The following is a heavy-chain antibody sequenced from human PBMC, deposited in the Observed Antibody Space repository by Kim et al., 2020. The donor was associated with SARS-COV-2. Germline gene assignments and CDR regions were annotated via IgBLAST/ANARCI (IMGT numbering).Heavy chain of an antibody. J-gene: IGHJ4*02. CDR3: VSYHFDY. CDR2: RWYY. V-gene: IGHV6-1*01. Sequence: RWYYEYAPTVKGRITISPDTTKNQFSLHLNSVTPEDTAIYYCVSYHFDYWGQGTLVTVSS.